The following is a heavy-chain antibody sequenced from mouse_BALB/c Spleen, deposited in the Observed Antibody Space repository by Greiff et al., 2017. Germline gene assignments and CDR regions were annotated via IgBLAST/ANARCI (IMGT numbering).Heavy chain of an antibody. CDR1: GFTFSSFG. J-gene: IGHJ3*01. D-gene: IGHD2-3*01. Sequence: DVMLVESGGGLVQPGGSRKLSCAASGFTFSSFGMHWVRQAPEKGLEWVAYISSGSSTIYYADTVKGRFTISRDNPKNTLFLQMTSLRSEDTAMYYCARDDGYYGFAYWGQGTLVTVAA. CDR2: ISSGSSTI. V-gene: IGHV5-17*02. CDR3: ARDDGYYGFAY.